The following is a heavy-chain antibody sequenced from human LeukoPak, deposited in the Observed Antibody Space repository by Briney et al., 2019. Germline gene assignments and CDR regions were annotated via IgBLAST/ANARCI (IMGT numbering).Heavy chain of an antibody. CDR2: IYYSGST. J-gene: IGHJ4*02. V-gene: IGHV4-59*12. CDR1: GGSFSGYY. D-gene: IGHD3-10*01. CDR3: ARDATYGSGSNY. Sequence: SETLSLTCGVYGGSFSGYYWTWIRQPPGRGLEWIGYIYYSGSTYYNPSLKSRVTISVDTSKNQFSLKLSSVTAADTAVYYCARDATYGSGSNYWGQGTLVTVSS.